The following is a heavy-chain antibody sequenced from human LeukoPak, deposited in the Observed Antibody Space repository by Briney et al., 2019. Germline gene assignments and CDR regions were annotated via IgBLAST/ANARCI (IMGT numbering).Heavy chain of an antibody. J-gene: IGHJ3*01. CDR2: IGYDGSNK. D-gene: IGHD3-10*01. V-gene: IGHV3-33*01. CDR1: GFTFSDYA. CDR3: ARDRFMVRGVMVGTFDL. Sequence: SGESLRLSCAASGFTFSDYAMHWVRQAPGKGLEWVAVIGYDGSNKYDADSVKGRFTISRDNSKNMMYLQMNSLRAEDTAVYYCARDRFMVRGVMVGTFDLWGQGTMVTVSS.